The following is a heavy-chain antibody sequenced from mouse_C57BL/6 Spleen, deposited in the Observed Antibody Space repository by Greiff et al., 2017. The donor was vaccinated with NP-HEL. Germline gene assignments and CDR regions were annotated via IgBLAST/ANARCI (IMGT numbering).Heavy chain of an antibody. Sequence: VQLQQSGAELVRPGASVTLSCKASGYTFTDYEMHWVKQTPVHGLEWIGAIDPETGGTAYNQKFKGKAILTADKSSSTAYMELRSLTSEDSAVYYCTRGGGYFYAMDYWGQRTSVTVSS. D-gene: IGHD2-3*01. CDR3: TRGGGYFYAMDY. J-gene: IGHJ4*01. V-gene: IGHV1-15*01. CDR1: GYTFTDYE. CDR2: IDPETGGT.